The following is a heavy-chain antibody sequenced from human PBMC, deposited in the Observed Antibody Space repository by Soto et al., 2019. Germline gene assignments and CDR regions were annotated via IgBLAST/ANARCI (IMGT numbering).Heavy chain of an antibody. V-gene: IGHV1-69*08. D-gene: IGHD3-10*01. CDR2: IIPILGIA. Sequence: QVQLVQSGAEVKKPGSSVKVSCKASGGTFSSYTISWVRQAPGQGLEWMGRIIPILGIANYAQKFQGRVTTTGDKTASAAFKELRSLGSESTAVYYFARDPRSIGAAAAGGEGCMDVWGQGTTVTVSS. J-gene: IGHJ6*02. CDR1: GGTFSSYT. CDR3: ARDPRSIGAAAAGGEGCMDV.